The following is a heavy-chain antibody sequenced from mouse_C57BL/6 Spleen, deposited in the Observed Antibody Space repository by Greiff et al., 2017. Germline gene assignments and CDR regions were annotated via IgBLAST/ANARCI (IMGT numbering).Heavy chain of an antibody. CDR1: GFNIKNTY. J-gene: IGHJ1*03. CDR3: ARDYSYYGSSYWYFDV. D-gene: IGHD1-1*01. CDR2: IDPANGNT. Sequence: EVKLVESVAELVRPGASVKLSCTASGFNIKNTYMHWVKQRPEQGLEWIGRIDPANGNTKYAPKFQGKATITADTSSNTAYLQLSSLTSEDTAIYYCARDYSYYGSSYWYFDVWGTGTTVTVSS. V-gene: IGHV14-3*01.